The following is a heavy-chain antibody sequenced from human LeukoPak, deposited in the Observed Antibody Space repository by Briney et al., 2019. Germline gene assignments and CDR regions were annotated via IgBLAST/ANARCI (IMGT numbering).Heavy chain of an antibody. CDR1: GFTFSNYD. Sequence: GGSLRLSCVASGFTFSNYDMNWVRQVPGKGLEWVSYISNSGSSKYYVDSVKGRFTISRDNAKNSLYLQMNSLRAEDTAVYYCASLAVTGGSLSDYWGQGTLVTVSS. CDR3: ASLAVTGGSLSDY. V-gene: IGHV3-48*03. CDR2: ISNSGSSK. D-gene: IGHD2-15*01. J-gene: IGHJ4*02.